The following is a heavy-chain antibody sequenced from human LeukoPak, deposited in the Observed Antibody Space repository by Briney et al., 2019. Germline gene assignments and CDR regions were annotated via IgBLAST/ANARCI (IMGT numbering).Heavy chain of an antibody. J-gene: IGHJ4*02. CDR2: VYHSGTA. CDR1: GGSMRSYY. Sequence: SETLSLTCTVPGGSMRSYYWSWIRQPPGKGLELIGYVYHSGTANYNPSLESRVTTLVDTSKNQFSLNLSSVTAADTAVYYCARTKSGWYYSDYWGQGTLVSVSS. V-gene: IGHV4-59*08. D-gene: IGHD6-19*01. CDR3: ARTKSGWYYSDY.